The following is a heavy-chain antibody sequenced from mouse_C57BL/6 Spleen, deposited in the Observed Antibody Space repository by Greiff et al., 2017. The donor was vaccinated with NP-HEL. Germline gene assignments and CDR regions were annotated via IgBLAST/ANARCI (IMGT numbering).Heavy chain of an antibody. V-gene: IGHV1-82*01. CDR3: ARETVYYAMDY. Sequence: QVQLKQSGPELVKPGASVKISCKASGYAFSSSWMNWVKQRPGKGLEWIGRIYPGDGDTNYNGKFKGKATLTADKSSSTAYMQLSSLTSEDSAVYFGARETVYYAMDYWGQGTSVTVSS. CDR1: GYAFSSSW. D-gene: IGHD1-1*01. J-gene: IGHJ4*01. CDR2: IYPGDGDT.